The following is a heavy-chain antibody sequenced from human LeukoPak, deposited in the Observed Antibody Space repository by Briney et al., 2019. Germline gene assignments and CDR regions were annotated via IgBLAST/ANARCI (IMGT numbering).Heavy chain of an antibody. CDR3: ARFSSWLDY. D-gene: IGHD6-13*01. J-gene: IGHJ4*02. Sequence: GGSLRLSCAASGFTISSYYMAWVRQAPGKGLEWVSVIYHSGNTDYADSVKGRFTISRDNAKNSLYLQMNSLRAEDTAVYYCARFSSWLDYWGQGTLVTVSS. CDR1: GFTISSYY. V-gene: IGHV3-53*01. CDR2: IYHSGNT.